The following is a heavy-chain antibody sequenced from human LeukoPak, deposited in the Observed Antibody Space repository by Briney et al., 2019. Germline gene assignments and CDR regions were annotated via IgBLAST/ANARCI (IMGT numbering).Heavy chain of an antibody. CDR3: ASSPLDYSSSWYCRY. J-gene: IGHJ4*02. CDR2: ISWNSGSI. D-gene: IGHD6-13*01. CDR1: GFTFDDYA. Sequence: GRSLRLSCAASGFTFDDYAMHWVRQAPGKGLEWVSGISWNSGSIGYADSVKGRFTISRDNAKNSLYLQMNSLRAEDTAVYYCASSPLDYSSSWYCRYWGQGTLVTVSS. V-gene: IGHV3-9*01.